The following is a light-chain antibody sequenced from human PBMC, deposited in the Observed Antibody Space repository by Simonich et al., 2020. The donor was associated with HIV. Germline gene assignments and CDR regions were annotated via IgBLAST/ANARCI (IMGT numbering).Light chain of an antibody. J-gene: IGKJ1*01. CDR3: QQYNKWPPWT. Sequence: EIVLTQSPATLSLSPGERATLSCRASQSVRSYLAWYQQKPGQAPRLLLYDASNRATGIPARLSGSGSGTDFTLTISSREPEDFAVYYCQQYNKWPPWTFGQGTKVEIK. V-gene: IGKV3-11*01. CDR2: DAS. CDR1: QSVRSY.